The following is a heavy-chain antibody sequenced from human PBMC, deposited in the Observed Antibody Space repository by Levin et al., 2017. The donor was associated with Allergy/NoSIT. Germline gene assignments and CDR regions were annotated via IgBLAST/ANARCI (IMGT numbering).Heavy chain of an antibody. CDR1: GGTFSSYA. V-gene: IGHV1-69*13. D-gene: IGHD1-26*01. CDR3: ATPGSVGANHQFDY. CDR2: IIPIFGTA. J-gene: IGHJ4*02. Sequence: SVKVSCKASGGTFSSYAISWVRQAPGQGLEWMGGIIPIFGTANYAQKFQGRVTITADESTSTAYMELSSLRSEDTAVYYCATPGSVGANHQFDYWGQGTLVTVSS.